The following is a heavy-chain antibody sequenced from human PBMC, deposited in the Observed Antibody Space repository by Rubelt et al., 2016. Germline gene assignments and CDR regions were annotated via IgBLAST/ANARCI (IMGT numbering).Heavy chain of an antibody. V-gene: IGHV6-1*01. J-gene: IGHJ4*02. CDR3: ARRFGEPDW. Sequence: QVQLQQSGPGLVKPSQTLSLTCAISGDSVSRSSVGWNWIRQSPSRGLEWLGRTYYRSNWYSDYALSMKSRIAINPDTSKNQFSLQLNSVTPEDTAVYYCARRFGEPDWWGQGTLVTVSS. CDR1: GDSVSRSSVG. D-gene: IGHD3-10*01. CDR2: TYYRSNWYS.